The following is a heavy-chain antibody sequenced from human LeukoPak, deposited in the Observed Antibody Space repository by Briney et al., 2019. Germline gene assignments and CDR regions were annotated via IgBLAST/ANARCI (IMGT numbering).Heavy chain of an antibody. CDR3: ARETSVAGAGTTDY. Sequence: ASVKVSCKVSGYTLTEFSMHWVRQAPGQGLEWMRIINPSGGSTSYAQKFQGRVTMTRDTSTSTVYMELSSLRSEDTAVYYCARETSVAGAGTTDYWGQGTLVTVSS. CDR1: GYTLTEFS. D-gene: IGHD1-1*01. V-gene: IGHV1-46*01. J-gene: IGHJ4*02. CDR2: INPSGGST.